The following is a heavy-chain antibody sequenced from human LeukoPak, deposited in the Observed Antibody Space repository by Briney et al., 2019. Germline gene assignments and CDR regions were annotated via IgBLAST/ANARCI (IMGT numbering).Heavy chain of an antibody. CDR3: AKGTEYSSSFFDY. CDR1: GFTFSSYA. V-gene: IGHV3-23*01. D-gene: IGHD6-6*01. CDR2: ISGSGGST. J-gene: IGHJ4*02. Sequence: PGGSLRLSCAASGFTFSSYAMSWVRQAPGKGLEWVSAISGSGGSTYYADSVKGRFTISRDNPKNTLYLQMNSLRAEDTAVYYCAKGTEYSSSFFDYWGQGTLVTVSS.